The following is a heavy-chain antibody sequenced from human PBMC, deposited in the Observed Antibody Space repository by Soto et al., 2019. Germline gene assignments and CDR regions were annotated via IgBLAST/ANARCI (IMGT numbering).Heavy chain of an antibody. J-gene: IGHJ4*02. CDR1: GGSISSGDYS. CDR2: IYHSGST. D-gene: IGHD3-22*01. CDR3: AVRGYHPHYFDY. V-gene: IGHV4-30-2*01. Sequence: QLQLQESGSGLVKPSQTLSLTCAVSGGSISSGDYSWSWIRQPPGKGLEWIGSIYHSGSTSYNPSRTSRLTMSVSSSQNQVSLQLSSVPTADTAVYYRAVRGYHPHYFDYWGQGTLVTVSS.